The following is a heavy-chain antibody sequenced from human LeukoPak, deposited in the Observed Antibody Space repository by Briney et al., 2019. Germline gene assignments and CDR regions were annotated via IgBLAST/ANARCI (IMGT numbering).Heavy chain of an antibody. Sequence: ASVKVSCKASGYTFTGYYMHWVRQAPGQGLEWMGWINPNSGGTNYAQKFQGRVTITRDTSISTAYMELSRLRSDDTAVYYCARDTEFDYYGSGSYAQASFDYWGQGTLVTVSS. CDR2: INPNSGGT. V-gene: IGHV1-2*02. CDR3: ARDTEFDYYGSGSYAQASFDY. J-gene: IGHJ4*02. CDR1: GYTFTGYY. D-gene: IGHD3-10*01.